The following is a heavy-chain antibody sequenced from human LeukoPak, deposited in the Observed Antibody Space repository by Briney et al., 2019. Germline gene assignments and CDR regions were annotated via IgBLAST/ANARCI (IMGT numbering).Heavy chain of an antibody. V-gene: IGHV3-23*01. CDR3: ARDLSGWYYFDY. J-gene: IGHJ4*02. CDR1: GFTFTSYS. D-gene: IGHD6-19*01. Sequence: GGSLRLSCAASGFTFTSYSMNWVRQAPGKGLEWVSTISGGGGSTYYADSVKGRFTISRDNSKNTLYLQMNSLRAEDTAVYYCARDLSGWYYFDYWGQGTLVTVSS. CDR2: ISGGGGST.